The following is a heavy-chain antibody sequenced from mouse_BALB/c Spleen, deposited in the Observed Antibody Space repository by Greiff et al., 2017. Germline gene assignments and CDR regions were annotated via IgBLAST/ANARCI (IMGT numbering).Heavy chain of an antibody. V-gene: IGHV3-2*02. CDR2: ISYSGST. J-gene: IGHJ3*01. CDR1: GYSITSDYA. CDR3: AREPSWFAY. Sequence: VQLQQSGPGLVKPSQSLSLTCTVTGYSITSDYAWNWIRQFPGNQLEWMGYISYSGSTSYNPSLKSRISITRDTSKNQFFLQLNSVTTEDTATYYCAREPSWFAYWGQGTLVTVSA.